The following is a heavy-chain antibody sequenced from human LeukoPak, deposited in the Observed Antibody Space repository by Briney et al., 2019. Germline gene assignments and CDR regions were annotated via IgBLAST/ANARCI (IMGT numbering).Heavy chain of an antibody. J-gene: IGHJ3*02. D-gene: IGHD3-3*01. V-gene: IGHV3-48*02. CDR2: ISSSSSTI. CDR3: ASPYYDFWSGPNDAFDI. Sequence: GGSLRLSCAASGFTFSSYSMNWVRRAPGKGLEWVSYISSSSSTIYYADSVKGRFTISRDNAKNSLYLQMNSLRDEDTAVYYCASPYYDFWSGPNDAFDIWGQGTMVTVSS. CDR1: GFTFSSYS.